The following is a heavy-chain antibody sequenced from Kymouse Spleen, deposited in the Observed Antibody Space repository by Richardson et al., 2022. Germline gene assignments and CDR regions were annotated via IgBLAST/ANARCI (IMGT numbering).Heavy chain of an antibody. J-gene: IGHJ4*02. Sequence: EVQLVESGGGLVQPGGSLRLSCAASGFTFSDHYMDWVRQAPGKGLEWVGRTRNKANSYTTEYAASVKGRFTISRDDSKNSLYLQMNSLKTEDTAVYYCARGGSSSSGVDYWGQGTLVTVSS. V-gene: IGHV3-72*01. CDR1: GFTFSDHY. CDR3: ARGGSSSSGVDY. D-gene: IGHD6-6*01. CDR2: TRNKANSYTT.